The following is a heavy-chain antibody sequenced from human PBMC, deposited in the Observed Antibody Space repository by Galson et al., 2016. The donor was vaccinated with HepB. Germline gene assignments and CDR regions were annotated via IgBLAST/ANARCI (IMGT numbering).Heavy chain of an antibody. Sequence: SVKVSCKASGYRFRDYDVSWVRQAPGQGLEWMGWMNPNSGNTGYAQRLRGGIDMTSDASINTAYMELHSLRSEDTAVYYCARAIRNQLLSEYWGQGTLITVSS. CDR1: GYRFRDYD. V-gene: IGHV1-8*01. CDR3: ARAIRNQLLSEY. CDR2: MNPNSGNT. J-gene: IGHJ4*02. D-gene: IGHD1-14*01.